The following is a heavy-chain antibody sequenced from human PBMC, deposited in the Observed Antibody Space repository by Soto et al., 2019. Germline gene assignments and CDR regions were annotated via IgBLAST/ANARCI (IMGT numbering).Heavy chain of an antibody. CDR1: GYTFSDYG. Sequence: QVQLVQSGAEVKKPGASVRVSCKASGYTFSDYGITWVRQVPVQCLEWMGWISVANGNTKYPQKFQGRVTMNTDTSSRTAYMELRSRRSDDTGMYYSARDLRSAHYGSGSWFDHWGQGTLVTVPS. CDR3: ARDLRSAHYGSGSWFDH. D-gene: IGHD3-10*01. CDR2: ISVANGNT. V-gene: IGHV1-18*04. J-gene: IGHJ5*02.